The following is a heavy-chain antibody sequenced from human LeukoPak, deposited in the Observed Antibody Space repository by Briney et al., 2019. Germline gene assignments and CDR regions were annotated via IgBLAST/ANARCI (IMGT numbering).Heavy chain of an antibody. J-gene: IGHJ4*02. CDR2: ISHSGST. V-gene: IGHV4-34*01. CDR3: ARTPVTVVTKFDY. D-gene: IGHD4-23*01. CDR1: GGSFSGYY. Sequence: PSETLSLTCAVYGGSFSGYYWSWIRQPPGKGLEWIGEISHSGSTNYNPSLKSRVTISIDTSKNQFSLKLSSVTAAATAVYYCARTPVTVVTKFDYWGQGTLVTVSS.